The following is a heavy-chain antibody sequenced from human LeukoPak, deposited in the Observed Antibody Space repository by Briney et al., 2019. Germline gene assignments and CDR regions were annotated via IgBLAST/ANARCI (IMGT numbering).Heavy chain of an antibody. D-gene: IGHD3-22*01. J-gene: IGHJ4*02. V-gene: IGHV1-69*05. CDR2: IIPIFGTA. CDR1: GGTFSSYA. CDR3: ARCPTFSAQIVGKCNFDY. Sequence: SVKVSCKASGGTFSSYAISWVRQAPGQGLEWMGGIIPIFGTANYAQKFQGRVTITRDTSASTAYMELSGLRSEDTAVYYCARCPTFSAQIVGKCNFDYWGQGTLVTVSS.